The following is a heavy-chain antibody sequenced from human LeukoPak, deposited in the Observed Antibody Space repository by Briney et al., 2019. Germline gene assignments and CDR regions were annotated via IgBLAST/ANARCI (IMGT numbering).Heavy chain of an antibody. J-gene: IGHJ4*02. CDR2: TFYRSKWSN. V-gene: IGHV6-1*01. CDR1: GDSVFSNSAA. CDR3: ARGNGNTHGTYYFGY. Sequence: SQTLSLTCAISGDSVFSNSAAWNWIRQSPSRGLEWLGRTFYRSKWSNEYAVSVKSRIAINPDTSKNQFSLQLNSVTPEDTAVYYCARGNGNTHGTYYFGYWGQGTLVTVSS. D-gene: IGHD5-18*01.